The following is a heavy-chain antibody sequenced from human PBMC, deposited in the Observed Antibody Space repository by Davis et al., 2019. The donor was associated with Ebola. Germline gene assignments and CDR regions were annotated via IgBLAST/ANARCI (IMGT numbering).Heavy chain of an antibody. CDR1: GFTFSKHW. V-gene: IGHV3-30*02. CDR3: ARDGYNFALDS. J-gene: IGHJ5*01. Sequence: PGGSLRLSCAVSGFTFSKHWMTWVRQAPGKGLEWVGFIRYDGRLTQFSDSVKGRFTISRDNSKDTMYLQMNSLRGDDSAIYYCARDGYNFALDSWGQGTLVTVSS. D-gene: IGHD5-24*01. CDR2: IRYDGRLT.